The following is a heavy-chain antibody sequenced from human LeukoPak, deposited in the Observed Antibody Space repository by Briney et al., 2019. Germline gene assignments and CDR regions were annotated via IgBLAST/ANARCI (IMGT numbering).Heavy chain of an antibody. CDR2: IWYDGSNK. CDR1: GFTFSSYG. V-gene: IGHV3-33*01. CDR3: ARDYNDFWSGYSYYFDY. Sequence: GGSLRLSCAASGFTFSSYGMHWVRQAPGKGLEWVAVIWYDGSNKYYADSVKGRFTISRDNSKNTLYLQMNSLRAEDTAVYYCARDYNDFWSGYSYYFDYWGQGTLVTVSS. J-gene: IGHJ4*02. D-gene: IGHD3-3*01.